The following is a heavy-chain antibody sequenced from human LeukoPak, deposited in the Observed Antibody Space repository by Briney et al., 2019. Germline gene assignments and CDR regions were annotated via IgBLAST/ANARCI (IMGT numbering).Heavy chain of an antibody. D-gene: IGHD5-18*01. CDR2: INPNSGNT. J-gene: IGHJ3*02. CDR3: ARGLGSYGFYPI. V-gene: IGHV1-8*02. Sequence: ASVKVSCKASGYTFTGYYMHWVRQAPGQGLEWMGWINPNSGNTGYAQKFQGRVTMTRNTSISTAYMELSSLRSEDTAVYYCARGLGSYGFYPIWGQGTMVTVSS. CDR1: GYTFTGYY.